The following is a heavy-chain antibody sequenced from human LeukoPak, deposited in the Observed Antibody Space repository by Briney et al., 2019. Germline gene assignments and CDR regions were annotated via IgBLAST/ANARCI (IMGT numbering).Heavy chain of an antibody. CDR1: GGSFSGYY. J-gene: IGHJ4*02. Sequence: SETLSLTCAVYGGSFSGYYWSWIRQPPGKGLEWIGEINHSGSTNYNPSLKSRVTISVDTSKNQFSLKLSSVTAADTAVYYCARLDYYGSGSYYLDYWGQGTLVTVSS. CDR2: INHSGST. CDR3: ARLDYYGSGSYYLDY. D-gene: IGHD3-10*01. V-gene: IGHV4-34*01.